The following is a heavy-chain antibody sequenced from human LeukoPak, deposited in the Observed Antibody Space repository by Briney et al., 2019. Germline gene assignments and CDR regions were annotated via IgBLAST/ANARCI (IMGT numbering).Heavy chain of an antibody. CDR2: IYTSGST. CDR3: AKDLLGRNIVVVPAALDV. CDR1: GGSISSGSYY. J-gene: IGHJ6*04. Sequence: SETLSLTCTVSGGSISSGSYYWSWIRQPAGKGLEWIGRIYTSGSTNYNPSLKSRVTISVDTSKNQFSLKLSSVTAADTAVYYCAKDLLGRNIVVVPAALDVWGKGTTVTVSS. V-gene: IGHV4-61*02. D-gene: IGHD2-2*01.